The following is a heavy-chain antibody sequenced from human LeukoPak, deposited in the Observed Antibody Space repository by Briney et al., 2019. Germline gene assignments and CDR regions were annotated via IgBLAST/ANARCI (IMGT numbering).Heavy chain of an antibody. V-gene: IGHV1-69*05. CDR1: GGTFSSYA. D-gene: IGHD3-22*01. CDR3: ARGPPYYDSSGYYYFDY. Sequence: ASVKVSCKASGGTFSSYAISWVRQAPGQGLEWMGGIIPIFGTANYAQKFQGRVTITTDESTSTAYMELSSLRSEDTAVYYCARGPPYYDSSGYYYFDYWGQGTLVTVSS. CDR2: IIPIFGTA. J-gene: IGHJ4*02.